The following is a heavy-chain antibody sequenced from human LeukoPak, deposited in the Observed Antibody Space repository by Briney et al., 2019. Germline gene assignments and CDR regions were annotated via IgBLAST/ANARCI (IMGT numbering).Heavy chain of an antibody. CDR1: GGSVSSGNYY. J-gene: IGHJ5*02. CDR3: ARDTRLRGTNWFAP. CDR2: VSHSGPT. D-gene: IGHD4-17*01. Sequence: SQTLSLTCTVSGGSVSSGNYYWSWIRQHPGKGLEWIGYVSHSGPTDINPSLKSRATIAVDTFTNQFSLRLTSVTAADTAIYYCARDTRLRGTNWFAPWGQGTLVTVSS. V-gene: IGHV4-31*03.